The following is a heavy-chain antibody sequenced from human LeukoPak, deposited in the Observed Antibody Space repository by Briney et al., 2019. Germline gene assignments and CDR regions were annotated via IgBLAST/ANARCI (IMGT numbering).Heavy chain of an antibody. V-gene: IGHV3-30*04. J-gene: IGHJ4*02. Sequence: PGRSLRLSCAASGFTFSSCAMHWVRQAPGKGLEWVAVISYDGSNKYYADSVKGRFTISRDNSKNTLYLQMNSLRAEDTAVYYCARGEGWGQGTLVTVSS. CDR1: GFTFSSCA. CDR2: ISYDGSNK. CDR3: ARGEG.